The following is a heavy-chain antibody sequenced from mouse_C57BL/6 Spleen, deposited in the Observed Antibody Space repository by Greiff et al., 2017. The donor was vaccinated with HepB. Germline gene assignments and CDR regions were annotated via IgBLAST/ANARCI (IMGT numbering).Heavy chain of an antibody. CDR3: ARDLGVFDY. CDR1: GFTFSDYY. D-gene: IGHD4-1*01. Sequence: EVQLVESEGGLVQPGSSMKLSCTASGFTFSDYYMAWVRQVPEKGLEWVANINYDGSSTYYLDSLKSRFIISRDNAKNILYLQMSSLKSEDTATYDCARDLGVFDYWGQGTTLTVSS. CDR2: INYDGSST. V-gene: IGHV5-16*01. J-gene: IGHJ2*01.